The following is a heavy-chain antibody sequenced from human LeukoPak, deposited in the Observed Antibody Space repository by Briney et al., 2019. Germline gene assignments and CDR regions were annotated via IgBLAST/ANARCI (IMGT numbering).Heavy chain of an antibody. CDR3: ARVMTTVTTRRELGY. J-gene: IGHJ4*02. Sequence: GGSLRLSCAASGFTFSSYGMHWVRQAPGKGLEWVAFIRYDGSNKYYADSVKGRFTISRDNSKNTLYLQMNSLRAEDTAVYYCARVMTTVTTRRELGYWGQGTLVTVSS. CDR1: GFTFSSYG. D-gene: IGHD4-11*01. V-gene: IGHV3-30*02. CDR2: IRYDGSNK.